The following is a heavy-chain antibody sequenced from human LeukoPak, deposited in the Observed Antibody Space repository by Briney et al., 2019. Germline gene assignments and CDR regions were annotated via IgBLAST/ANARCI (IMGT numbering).Heavy chain of an antibody. D-gene: IGHD3-10*01. CDR1: GYTFTGYY. CDR2: INPNSGGT. Sequence: ASVKVSCKASGYTFTGYYIHWVRQAPGQGLEWMGWINPNSGGTNYAQKFQGRVTMTRDTSISTAYMELSRLRSDDTAVYYCARDPVSYYYGSGSWESFDYWGQGTLVTVSS. J-gene: IGHJ4*02. V-gene: IGHV1-2*02. CDR3: ARDPVSYYYGSGSWESFDY.